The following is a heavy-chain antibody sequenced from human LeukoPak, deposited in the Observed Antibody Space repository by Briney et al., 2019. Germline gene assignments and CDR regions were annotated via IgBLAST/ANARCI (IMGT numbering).Heavy chain of an antibody. CDR3: ARETGKRGMDV. D-gene: IGHD1-1*01. CDR1: GFSFSSYS. J-gene: IGHJ6*02. V-gene: IGHV3-48*04. CDR2: ISHTGTTM. Sequence: GGSLRLSCAASGFSFSSYSMNWVRQAPGKGLEWVSYISHTGTTMSYADSVKGRFTISRDNAKNSLYLQMNSLRAEDTAVYYCARETGKRGMDVWGQGTTVTVSS.